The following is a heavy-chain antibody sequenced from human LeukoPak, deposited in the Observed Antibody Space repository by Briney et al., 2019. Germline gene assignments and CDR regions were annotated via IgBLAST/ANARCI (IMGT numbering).Heavy chain of an antibody. Sequence: GGSLRLSCAASGFTFSSYTMNWVRQAPGKGLEWVSSISSRSTYIYYADSVKGRFTISRDNAKNSLYLQMNSLRAEDTAVYYCARDQNDSSGYSGGLDYWGQGTLVTVSS. CDR1: GFTFSSYT. CDR2: ISSRSTYI. D-gene: IGHD3-22*01. J-gene: IGHJ4*02. V-gene: IGHV3-21*01. CDR3: ARDQNDSSGYSGGLDY.